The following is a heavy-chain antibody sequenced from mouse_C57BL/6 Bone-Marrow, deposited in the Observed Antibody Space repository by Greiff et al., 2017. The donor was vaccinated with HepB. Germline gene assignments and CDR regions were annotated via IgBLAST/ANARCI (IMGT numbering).Heavy chain of an antibody. J-gene: IGHJ3*01. V-gene: IGHV1-26*01. CDR2: INPNNGGT. CDR3: ARRSTMVTTGFAY. Sequence: VQLQQSGPELVKPGASVKISCKASGYTFTDYYMNWVKQSHGKSLEWIGDINPNNGGTSYNQKFKGKATLTVDKSSSTAYMELRSLTSEDSAVYYCARRSTMVTTGFAYWGQGTLVTVSA. D-gene: IGHD2-2*01. CDR1: GYTFTDYY.